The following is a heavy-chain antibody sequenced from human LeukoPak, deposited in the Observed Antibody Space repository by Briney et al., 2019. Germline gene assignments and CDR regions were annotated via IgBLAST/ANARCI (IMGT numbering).Heavy chain of an antibody. V-gene: IGHV1-3*01. Sequence: ASVKVSCKASGYTFTSYAMHWVRQAPGQRLEWMGWINAGNGNTKYSQKFQGRVTITGDTSASTAYMELSSLRSEDTAVYYCANLYSSSPKVDYWGQGTLVTVSS. D-gene: IGHD6-13*01. CDR1: GYTFTSYA. CDR3: ANLYSSSPKVDY. J-gene: IGHJ4*02. CDR2: INAGNGNT.